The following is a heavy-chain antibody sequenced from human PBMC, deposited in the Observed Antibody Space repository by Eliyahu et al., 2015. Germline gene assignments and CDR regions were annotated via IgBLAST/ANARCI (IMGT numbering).Heavy chain of an antibody. V-gene: IGHV1-8*01. CDR2: MNPNSGNT. J-gene: IGHJ4*02. D-gene: IGHD5-24*01. Sequence: QVQLVQSGAEVKKPGASVKASCKASGYTFTSYDINWVRQATGQGVEGMGWMNPNSGNTGYAQKFQGRVTMTRNTSISTAYMELSSLRSEDTAVYYCARGITTWLQPDYWGQGTLVTVSS. CDR1: GYTFTSYD. CDR3: ARGITTWLQPDY.